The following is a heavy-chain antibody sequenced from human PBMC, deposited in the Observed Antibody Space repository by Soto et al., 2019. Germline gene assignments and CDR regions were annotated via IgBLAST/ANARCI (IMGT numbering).Heavy chain of an antibody. Sequence: EVQLVESGGGLVKPGGSLRLSCAASGFTFSSYSMNWVRQAPGKGLEWVSSISSSSSYIYYADSVKGRFTISRDNAKNSLYLQMNSLRAEDTAVYYCARDGRCSSTSCPSLPYYYYGMDVWGQGTTVTVSS. D-gene: IGHD2-2*01. CDR3: ARDGRCSSTSCPSLPYYYYGMDV. J-gene: IGHJ6*02. V-gene: IGHV3-21*01. CDR1: GFTFSSYS. CDR2: ISSSSSYI.